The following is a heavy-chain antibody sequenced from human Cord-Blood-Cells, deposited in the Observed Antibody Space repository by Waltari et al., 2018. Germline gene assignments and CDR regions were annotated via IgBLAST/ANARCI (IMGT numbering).Heavy chain of an antibody. Sequence: EVQLVASGGDLVKPGSSLSLSCTASGFTFGDYAMSWFRQATGEGLGWVGFIRSKAYGGTTEYAASVKGRFTISRDDSKSIAYLQMNSLKTEDTAVYYCTRYPNDSSGYYRVYWGQGTLVTVSS. CDR3: TRYPNDSSGYYRVY. J-gene: IGHJ4*02. CDR2: IRSKAYGGTT. CDR1: GFTFGDYA. D-gene: IGHD3-22*01. V-gene: IGHV3-49*05.